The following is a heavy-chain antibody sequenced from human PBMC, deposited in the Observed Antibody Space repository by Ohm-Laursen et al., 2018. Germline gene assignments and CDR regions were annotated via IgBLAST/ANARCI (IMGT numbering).Heavy chain of an antibody. CDR1: GFTFNTYW. CDR3: ARDVAHGGYGFGMDV. D-gene: IGHD5-12*01. Sequence: GSLRLSCAASGFTFNTYWMHWVRQAPGKGLVWVSRINTDGRGTSYADSVKGRFTISRDNAKNSLYLQMNSLRAEDTAVYYCARDVAHGGYGFGMDVWGQGTTVTVSS. V-gene: IGHV3-74*01. CDR2: INTDGRGT. J-gene: IGHJ6*02.